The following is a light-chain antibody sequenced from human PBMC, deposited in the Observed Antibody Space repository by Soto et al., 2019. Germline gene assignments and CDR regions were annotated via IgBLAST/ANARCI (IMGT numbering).Light chain of an antibody. V-gene: IGKV1D-13*01. CDR3: QHFNNYPT. Sequence: AIQLTQSPSSLSASVGDRVTITCRASQDISSALAWYQQKPGKAPKLLMNDASSLESGVPSRFSGSGSGADFTLTTSSLQPEDFATYYCQHFNNYPTFGQGTRLEIK. CDR2: DAS. CDR1: QDISSA. J-gene: IGKJ5*01.